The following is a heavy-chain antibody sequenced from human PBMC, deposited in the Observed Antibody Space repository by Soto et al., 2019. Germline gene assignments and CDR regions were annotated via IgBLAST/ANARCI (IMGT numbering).Heavy chain of an antibody. CDR2: IRGNGGST. CDR1: GFTFSSYA. CDR3: AKGSEFSNSYTLDFDS. V-gene: IGHV3-23*01. Sequence: GGSLRLSCAASGFTFSSYAMSWVRQAPGRGLEWVSIIRGNGGSTHYAASVEGRFTISRDNTKNTLYLQMDSLTAEDTAVDYCAKGSEFSNSYTLDFDSWGQGALVTVSS. D-gene: IGHD6-6*01. J-gene: IGHJ4*02.